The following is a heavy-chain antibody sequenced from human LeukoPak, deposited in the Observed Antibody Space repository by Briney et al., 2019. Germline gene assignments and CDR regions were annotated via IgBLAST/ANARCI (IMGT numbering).Heavy chain of an antibody. D-gene: IGHD6-13*01. Sequence: PGGSLRLSCAASGFTFSGSAMHWVRQASGKGLEWVGRIRSKANSYATAYAASVKGRFTISRDDSKNTAYLQMNSLKTEDTAVYYCTRLSRTDVYSSWYDWYFDLWGRGTLVTVSS. J-gene: IGHJ2*01. CDR3: TRLSRTDVYSSWYDWYFDL. CDR1: GFTFSGSA. CDR2: IRSKANSYAT. V-gene: IGHV3-73*01.